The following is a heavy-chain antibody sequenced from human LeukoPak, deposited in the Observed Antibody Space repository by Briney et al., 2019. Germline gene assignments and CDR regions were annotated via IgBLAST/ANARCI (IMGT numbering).Heavy chain of an antibody. V-gene: IGHV4-59*01. CDR3: ARGRGDSKGTSFDF. J-gene: IGHJ4*02. CDR1: GGSMNNYY. CDR2: IYHTGSA. Sequence: SETLSLTCSVSGGSMNNYYWSWIRQSPGKGLEWVGYIYHTGSATYKPSLKSRVTLSLDTSKNQFSLRLNAVTAADTAVYYCARGRGDSKGTSFDFWGQGTLVTVSS. D-gene: IGHD3-22*01.